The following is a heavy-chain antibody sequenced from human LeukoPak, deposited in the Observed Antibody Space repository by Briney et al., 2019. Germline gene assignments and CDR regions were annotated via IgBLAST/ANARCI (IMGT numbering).Heavy chain of an antibody. D-gene: IGHD6-19*01. CDR2: ISGSGGST. CDR3: AKDYGRTSSGWYDY. J-gene: IGHJ4*02. Sequence: PGGSLRLSCAASGFTFSSYAMSWVRQAPGKGLEWVSAISGSGGSTYYADSVKGRFTISRDNSKNTLYLQMNSLRAEDTAVYYCAKDYGRTSSGWYDYWGQGTLVTVSS. V-gene: IGHV3-23*01. CDR1: GFTFSSYA.